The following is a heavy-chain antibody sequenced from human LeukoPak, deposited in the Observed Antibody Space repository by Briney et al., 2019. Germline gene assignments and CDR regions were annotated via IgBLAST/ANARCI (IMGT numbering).Heavy chain of an antibody. D-gene: IGHD1-7*01. CDR2: ISSSSSYI. CDR1: GFTFSSYA. J-gene: IGHJ4*02. V-gene: IGHV3-21*01. CDR3: AREYNWNYVGLVSLGY. Sequence: PGGSLRLSCAASGFTFSSYAMSWVRQAPGKGLEWVSSISSSSSYIYYADSVKGRFTISRDNANNSLYLQMNSLRAEDTAVYYCAREYNWNYVGLVSLGYWGQGTLVTVSS.